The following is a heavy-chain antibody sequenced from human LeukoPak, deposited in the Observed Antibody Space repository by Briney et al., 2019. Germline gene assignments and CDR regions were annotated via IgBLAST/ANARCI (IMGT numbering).Heavy chain of an antibody. CDR1: GYTFTSYG. V-gene: IGHV1-18*01. J-gene: IGHJ4*02. Sequence: ASVKVSCKASGYTFTSYGISWVRQAPGQGLEWVGWISAYNGNTNYAQKLQGRVTMTTDTSTSTAYMELRSLRSDDTAVYYCARDHYYDSSGYTPSADYWGQGTLVTVSS. D-gene: IGHD3-22*01. CDR3: ARDHYYDSSGYTPSADY. CDR2: ISAYNGNT.